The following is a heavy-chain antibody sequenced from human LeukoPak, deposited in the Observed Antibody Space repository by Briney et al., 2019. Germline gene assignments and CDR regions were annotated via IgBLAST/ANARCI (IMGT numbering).Heavy chain of an antibody. J-gene: IGHJ4*02. CDR3: ARGLIFGYGDSFAFGY. D-gene: IGHD4-17*01. CDR2: IYHSGST. Sequence: SETLSLTCTVSGYSISSGYYWGWIRQPPGKGLEWIGSIYHSGSTYYNPSLKSRVTISVGTSKNQFSLKLSSVTAADTAVYYCARGLIFGYGDSFAFGYWGQGTLVTVSS. V-gene: IGHV4-38-2*02. CDR1: GYSISSGYY.